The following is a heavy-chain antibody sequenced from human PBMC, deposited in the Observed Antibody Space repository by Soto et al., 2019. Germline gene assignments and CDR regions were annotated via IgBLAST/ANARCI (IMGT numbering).Heavy chain of an antibody. CDR2: IYPGDSDT. CDR1: GYSFTSYW. J-gene: IGHJ6*02. CDR3: AKDMGRSGYDYYYYGMDV. Sequence: GESLKISCKGSGYSFTSYWIGWVRQMPGKGLEWMGIIYPGDSDTRYSPSFQGQVTISADKSISTAYLQMNSLRAEDTALYYCAKDMGRSGYDYYYYGMDVWGQGTTVTVSS. D-gene: IGHD5-12*01. V-gene: IGHV5-51*01.